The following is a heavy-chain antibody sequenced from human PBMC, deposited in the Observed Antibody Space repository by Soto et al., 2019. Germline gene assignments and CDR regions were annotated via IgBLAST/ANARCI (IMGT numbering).Heavy chain of an antibody. CDR1: GFTFSSYD. V-gene: IGHV3-13*04. Sequence: PGGSLRLSCAASGFTFSSYDMHWVRQATGKGLEWVSAIGTAGDTYYPGSVKGRFTISRENAKNSLYLQMNSLRAEDTAVYYCARDGLTGTTSDYYYYGMDVWGQGTTVTVSS. J-gene: IGHJ6*02. CDR2: IGTAGDT. CDR3: ARDGLTGTTSDYYYYGMDV. D-gene: IGHD1-20*01.